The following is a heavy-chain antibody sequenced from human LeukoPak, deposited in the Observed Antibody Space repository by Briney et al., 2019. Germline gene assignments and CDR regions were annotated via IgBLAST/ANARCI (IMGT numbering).Heavy chain of an antibody. CDR3: ARVKSYYYDTSDKDAFDI. V-gene: IGHV3-11*01. D-gene: IGHD3-22*01. J-gene: IGHJ3*02. CDR1: GFTFSDYY. CDR2: ISDSGSSI. Sequence: PGGSLRLSCAASGFTFSDYYMSWIRQAPGKGLEWVSHISDSGSSIYYADSVKGRFTISRDNAKNSLYLQMNSLRSEDTAVYYCARVKSYYYDTSDKDAFDIWGQGTMVTVSS.